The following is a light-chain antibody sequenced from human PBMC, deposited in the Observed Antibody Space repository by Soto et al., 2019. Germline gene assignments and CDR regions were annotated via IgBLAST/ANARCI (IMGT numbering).Light chain of an antibody. V-gene: IGLV2-14*03. CDR1: SSDVGGFNY. CDR2: DVT. J-gene: IGLJ1*01. Sequence: QSVLTQPASVSGSPGQSITISCTGTSSDVGGFNYVSWYQQHPGKAPKLMIYDVTNRPSGVSYRFSGSKSGNTASLTISGLQAEYEADYYCNSYNSSSTYVFGTVTEVTVL. CDR3: NSYNSSSTYV.